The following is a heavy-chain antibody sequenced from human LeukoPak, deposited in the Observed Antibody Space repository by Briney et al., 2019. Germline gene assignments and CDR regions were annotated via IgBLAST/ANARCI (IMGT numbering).Heavy chain of an antibody. CDR1: GGSISSYY. J-gene: IGHJ5*02. CDR3: ARAKSDRVRGVIAGNWFDP. V-gene: IGHV4-59*08. CDR2: IYYSGST. Sequence: PSETLSLTCTVSGGSISSYYWSWIRQPPGKGLEWIGYIYYSGSTNYNPSLKSRVTISVDTSKSQFSLKLSSVTAADTVVYYCARAKSDRVRGVIAGNWFDPWGQGTLVTVSS. D-gene: IGHD3-10*01.